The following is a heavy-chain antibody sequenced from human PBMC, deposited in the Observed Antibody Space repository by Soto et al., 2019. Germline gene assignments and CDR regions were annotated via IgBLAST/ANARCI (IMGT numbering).Heavy chain of an antibody. V-gene: IGHV4-61*01. CDR1: GGSVSSGSYY. D-gene: IGHD5-12*01. J-gene: IGHJ6*02. CDR2: IYSSGST. CDR3: ARDRRGYDGYYYYGMDV. Sequence: SETLSLTCTVSGGSVSSGSYYWSWIRQPPGKGLEWIGYIYSSGSTNYNPSLKSRVTISVDTSKNQFSLKLSSVTAADTAVYYCARDRRGYDGYYYYGMDVWGQGTTVTVSS.